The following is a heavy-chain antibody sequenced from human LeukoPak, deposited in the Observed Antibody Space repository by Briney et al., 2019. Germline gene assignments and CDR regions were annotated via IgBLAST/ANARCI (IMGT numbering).Heavy chain of an antibody. CDR3: AMGIAAAGKEGGFDY. CDR2: IYYSGST. V-gene: IGHV4-59*01. Sequence: PSETLSLTCTVSGGSISSYYWSWIRQPPGKGLEWIGYIYYSGSTNYNPSLKSRVTISVDTSKNQFSLKLSSVTAADTAVYYCAMGIAAAGKEGGFDYWGQGTLVTVSS. D-gene: IGHD6-13*01. J-gene: IGHJ4*02. CDR1: GGSISSYY.